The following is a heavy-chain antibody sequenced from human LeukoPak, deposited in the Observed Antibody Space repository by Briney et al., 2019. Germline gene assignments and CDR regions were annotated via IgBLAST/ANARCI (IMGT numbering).Heavy chain of an antibody. V-gene: IGHV3-23*01. CDR3: AKDTSIGRYCTNGVCSPFDY. CDR2: TSDTGATT. D-gene: IGHD2-8*01. CDR1: GFTFSSYA. Sequence: GGSLRLSCAGSGFTFSSYAMSWVRQAPGKGLEWASATSDTGATTYDADSVKGRFTISRDNSRSTLYLQMNSLRAEDTALYYCAKDTSIGRYCTNGVCSPFDYWGQGTLVTVSS. J-gene: IGHJ4*02.